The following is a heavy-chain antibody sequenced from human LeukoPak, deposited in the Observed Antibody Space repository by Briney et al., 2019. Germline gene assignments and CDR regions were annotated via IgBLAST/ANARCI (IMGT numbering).Heavy chain of an antibody. CDR3: VRGAYAKEELAPPGWDY. CDR2: ISAYNGNT. V-gene: IGHV1-18*01. D-gene: IGHD1-26*01. Sequence: ASVKVSCKASGYTFTSYGISWVRQAPGQGLEWMGWISAYNGNTNYAQKLQGRVTMTRDTSTSTVYMELSSLRTEDTAVYYCVRGAYAKEELAPPGWDYWGQGTLVTVSS. J-gene: IGHJ4*02. CDR1: GYTFTSYG.